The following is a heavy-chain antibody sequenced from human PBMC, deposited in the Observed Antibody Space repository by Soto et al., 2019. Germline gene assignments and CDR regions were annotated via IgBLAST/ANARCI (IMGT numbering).Heavy chain of an antibody. V-gene: IGHV4-39*01. Sequence: PSETLSLTCTVSGGSISSSSYYWGWIRQPPGKGLEWIGSIFYSGSTYYNPSLKGRVTISVDTSKNQLSLKLSSVTAADTAVYYCARHLTYCSAGSCYSDFPYYGMDVWGQGTTVTVSS. D-gene: IGHD2-15*01. CDR3: ARHLTYCSAGSCYSDFPYYGMDV. J-gene: IGHJ6*02. CDR2: IFYSGST. CDR1: GGSISSSSYY.